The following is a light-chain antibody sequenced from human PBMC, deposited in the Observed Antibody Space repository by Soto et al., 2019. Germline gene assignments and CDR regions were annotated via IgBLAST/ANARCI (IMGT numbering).Light chain of an antibody. V-gene: IGKV3-20*01. J-gene: IGKJ1*01. CDR3: HQDFNLPWT. CDR1: QSVSSSS. CDR2: GTS. Sequence: ETVLTQSPGTLSLSPGERATLSCRASQSVSSSSLAWYQQRPGQAPRLLIYGTSSRATGIPDRFSGSGSGTDFTLTISRLEPEDFAVYFCHQDFNLPWTFGQGTKVDIK.